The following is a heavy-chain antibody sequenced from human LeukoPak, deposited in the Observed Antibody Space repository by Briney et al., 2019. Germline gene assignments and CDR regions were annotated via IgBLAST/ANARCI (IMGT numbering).Heavy chain of an antibody. J-gene: IGHJ4*02. CDR3: AKDRDAGDFDY. CDR1: GFTFSTYA. CDR2: ISTSGGTT. V-gene: IGHV3-23*01. D-gene: IGHD1-26*01. Sequence: PGGSLRLSCAPSGFTFSTYAMSGVRHAPGKGLEWVSTISTSGGTTYYADSVKGRFTISRDNSKKTLYLQMNSLRAEDTAVYYCAKDRDAGDFDYWGQGTLVTVSS.